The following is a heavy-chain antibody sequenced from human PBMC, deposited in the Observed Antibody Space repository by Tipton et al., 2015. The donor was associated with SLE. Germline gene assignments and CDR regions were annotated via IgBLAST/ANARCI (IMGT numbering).Heavy chain of an antibody. Sequence: SLRLSCAASGFTFSSYDMHWVRQATGKGLEWVSAIGTAGDTYYPGSVKGRFTISRENAKNSLYLQMNSLRAGDTAVYYCARRGTGRAFDIWGQGTMVTVSS. CDR2: IGTAGDT. CDR3: ARRGTGRAFDI. J-gene: IGHJ3*02. V-gene: IGHV3-13*01. CDR1: GFTFSSYD. D-gene: IGHD3-10*01.